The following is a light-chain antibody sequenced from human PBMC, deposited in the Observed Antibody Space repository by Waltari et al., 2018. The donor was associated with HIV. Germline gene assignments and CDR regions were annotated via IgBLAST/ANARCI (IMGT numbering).Light chain of an antibody. J-gene: IGKJ1*01. CDR2: GAS. Sequence: EIVLTQSPGTLSLSPGEGATLSCRASQSVSSNYLAWYQQKPGQAPRLLIYGASSRATGIPDRFRGSGSGTDFTLTISRLEPEDFVVYYCQQYGSSPRTFGQGTKVEIK. V-gene: IGKV3-20*01. CDR1: QSVSSNY. CDR3: QQYGSSPRT.